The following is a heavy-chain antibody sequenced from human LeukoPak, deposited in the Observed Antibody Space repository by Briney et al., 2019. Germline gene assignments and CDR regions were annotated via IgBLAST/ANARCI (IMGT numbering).Heavy chain of an antibody. J-gene: IGHJ6*04. CDR1: GYTFSAYG. CDR2: IIPIFGTA. Sequence: ASVKVSCKASGYTFSAYGINWVRLAPGQGLEWMGGIIPIFGTANYAQKFQGRVTITADKSTSTAYMELSSLRSEDTAVYYCARTLFGELSPTPYYYYGMDVWGKGTTVTVSS. CDR3: ARTLFGELSPTPYYYYGMDV. V-gene: IGHV1-69*06. D-gene: IGHD3-10*02.